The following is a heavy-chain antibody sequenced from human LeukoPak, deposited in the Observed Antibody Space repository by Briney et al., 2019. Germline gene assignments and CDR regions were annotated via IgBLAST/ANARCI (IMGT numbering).Heavy chain of an antibody. J-gene: IGHJ6*03. Sequence: SETLSLTCTVSGYSISSGYYWGWIRQPPGTGLEWIGSIDHSGSTNDNPSLKSRVTVSVDTSKNQFSLKLSSVTAADTAVYYCGRVPHCTSTSCYVGGYHMDVWGKGTTVTVSS. V-gene: IGHV4-38-2*02. CDR3: GRVPHCTSTSCYVGGYHMDV. CDR2: IDHSGST. D-gene: IGHD2-2*01. CDR1: GYSISSGYY.